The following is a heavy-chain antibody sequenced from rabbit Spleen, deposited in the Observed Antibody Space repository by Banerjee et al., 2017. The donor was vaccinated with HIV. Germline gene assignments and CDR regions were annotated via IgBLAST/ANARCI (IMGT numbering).Heavy chain of an antibody. CDR1: GFSFSSKAV. Sequence: QEQLVESGGGLVKPEGSLKLSCTASGFSFSSKAVMCWVRQAPGKGLEWIACIDTNDGDTDYANWPKGRFTISKTSSTTVTLQMTSLTAADTATYFCARDLVGVIGWNFYLWGPGTLVTVS. J-gene: IGHJ4*01. CDR2: IDTNDGDT. CDR3: ARDLVGVIGWNFYL. V-gene: IGHV1S45*01. D-gene: IGHD1-1*01.